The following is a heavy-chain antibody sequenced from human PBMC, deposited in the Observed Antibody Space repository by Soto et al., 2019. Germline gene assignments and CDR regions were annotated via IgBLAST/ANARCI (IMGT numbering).Heavy chain of an antibody. V-gene: IGHV3-33*01. CDR1: GFTFSSYG. D-gene: IGHD6-6*01. J-gene: IGHJ4*02. CDR3: ARDLERYSSSSGFDY. CDR2: IWYDGSNK. Sequence: AGGSLRLSCAASGFTFSSYGMHWVRQAPGKGLEWVAVIWYDGSNKYCADSVKGRFAISRDNSKNTLYLQMNSLRAEDTAVYYCARDLERYSSSSGFDYWGQGTLVTVSS.